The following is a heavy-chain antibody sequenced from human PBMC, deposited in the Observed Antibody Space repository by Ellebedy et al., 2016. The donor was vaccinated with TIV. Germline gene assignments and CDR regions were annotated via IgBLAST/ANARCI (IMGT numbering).Heavy chain of an antibody. CDR2: IYYSGST. V-gene: IGHV4-30-4*01. Sequence: SETLSLTXTVSGGSISSGDYYWSWIRQPPGKGLEWIGYIYYSGSTYYNPSLKSRVTISVDTSKNQFSLKLSSVTAADTAVYYCARDRGVFYPAANEYYFDYWGQGTLVTVSS. CDR3: ARDRGVFYPAANEYYFDY. CDR1: GGSISSGDYY. J-gene: IGHJ4*02. D-gene: IGHD3-10*01.